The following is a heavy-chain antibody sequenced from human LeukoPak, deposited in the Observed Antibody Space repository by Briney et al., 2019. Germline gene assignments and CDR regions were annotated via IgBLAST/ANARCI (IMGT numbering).Heavy chain of an antibody. J-gene: IGHJ4*02. CDR1: GFTFSSYG. CDR2: ISYDGSNK. V-gene: IGHV3-30*18. D-gene: IGHD6-13*01. CDR3: AKDARVIRSSSWLAFDY. Sequence: GRSLRLSCAASGFTFSSYGMHWVRQAPGKGLEWVAVISYDGSNKYYADSVKGRFTISRDNSKNTLYLQMNSLRAEDTAVYYCAKDARVIRSSSWLAFDYWGQGTLVTVSS.